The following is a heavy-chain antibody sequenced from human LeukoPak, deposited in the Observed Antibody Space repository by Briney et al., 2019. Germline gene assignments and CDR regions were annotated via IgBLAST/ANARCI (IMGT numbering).Heavy chain of an antibody. V-gene: IGHV4-61*10. D-gene: IGHD2-15*01. CDR3: ARHYCSGASCYYFDY. J-gene: IGHJ4*02. CDR1: GGSISSGSYY. Sequence: SETLSLTCTVSGGSISSGSYYWSWIRQPAGKGLEWIGYIYYSGSTDYNPSLKSRVTISVDSSKNQFSLKLTSVTAADTAVYFCARHYCSGASCYYFDYWGQGTLVTVSS. CDR2: IYYSGST.